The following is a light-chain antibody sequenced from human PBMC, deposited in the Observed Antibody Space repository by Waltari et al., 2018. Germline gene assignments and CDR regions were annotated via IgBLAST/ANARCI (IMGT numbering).Light chain of an antibody. CDR2: GKN. V-gene: IGLV3-19*01. CDR1: SLRTSS. Sequence: SSELTQDPAVSVALGQTVRITCQGASLRTSSASGSQQKSGQAPILVLFGKNKRPSGIPDRFSGYNSETTTALTITGAQAEDEADYYCSSRDSSASHVLFAGGTKLTVL. J-gene: IGLJ2*01. CDR3: SSRDSSASHVL.